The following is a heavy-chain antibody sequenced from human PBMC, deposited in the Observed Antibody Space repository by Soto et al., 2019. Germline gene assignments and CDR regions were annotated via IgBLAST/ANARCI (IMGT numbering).Heavy chain of an antibody. CDR3: ARPAYDFWSGYKYYFYIDV. V-gene: IGHV3-21*01. D-gene: IGHD3-3*01. CDR1: GFTFSSYG. J-gene: IGHJ6*03. CDR2: ISSSSSYI. Sequence: GGSLRLSCAASGFTFSSYGMHWVRQAPGKGLEWVSSISSSSSYIYYADSVKGRFTISRDNAKNSLYLQMNSLRAEDTAVYYCARPAYDFWSGYKYYFYIDVWGKGTTVTVS.